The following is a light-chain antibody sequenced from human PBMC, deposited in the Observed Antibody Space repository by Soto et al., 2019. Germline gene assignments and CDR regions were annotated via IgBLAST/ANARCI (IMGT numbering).Light chain of an antibody. CDR2: AAS. Sequence: IQMTQSPSSLSASVGDRVTITCRASQSISSYLNWYQQKPGKAPKPLIYAASSLQSGVPSRFSGGASGTDFTLTITSLQPEDVATYYCQQSHSVPLTFGGGTKVEIK. CDR1: QSISSY. J-gene: IGKJ4*01. V-gene: IGKV1-39*01. CDR3: QQSHSVPLT.